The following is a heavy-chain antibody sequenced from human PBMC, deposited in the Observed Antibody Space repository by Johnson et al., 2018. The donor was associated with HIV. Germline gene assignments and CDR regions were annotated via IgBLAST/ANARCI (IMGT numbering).Heavy chain of an antibody. J-gene: IGHJ3*02. D-gene: IGHD4-17*01. Sequence: VQLVESGGGLIQPGGSLRLSCAASGFTFSSYGMHWVRQAPGKGLEWVAFIRYDGSNKYYADSVRGRFTLSRDNSKNTVYLQMNSLRAEDTAVYYCAKDQYRKLTTVAGIWGQGTMVTVSS. CDR3: AKDQYRKLTTVAGI. CDR1: GFTFSSYG. V-gene: IGHV3-30*02. CDR2: IRYDGSNK.